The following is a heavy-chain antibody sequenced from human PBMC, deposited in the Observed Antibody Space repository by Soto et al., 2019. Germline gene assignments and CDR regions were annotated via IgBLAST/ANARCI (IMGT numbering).Heavy chain of an antibody. Sequence: SVKVSCKASGGTISSYTISWVRQAPGQGLEWMGRIIPILGIANYAQKFQGRVTITRDKSTSTAYMELSSLRSEDTAVYYCARRYGLHLGELSLPWGVGAFDIWGQGTMVT. J-gene: IGHJ3*02. D-gene: IGHD3-16*02. CDR2: IIPILGIA. CDR3: ARRYGLHLGELSLPWGVGAFDI. V-gene: IGHV1-69*02. CDR1: GGTISSYT.